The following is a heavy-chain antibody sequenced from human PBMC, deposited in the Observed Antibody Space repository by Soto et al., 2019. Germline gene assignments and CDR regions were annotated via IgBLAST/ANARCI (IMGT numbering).Heavy chain of an antibody. D-gene: IGHD3-22*01. V-gene: IGHV1-69*13. CDR3: TRDGTLYDSSAYYYLY. CDR2: IIPMFAKA. Sequence: SVKVSCKASGGTFSRYGISWVRQAPGQGLEWMGGIIPMFAKANYAQKFQDRVTITADESTGTAYMELRSLRFEDTAVYYCTRDGTLYDSSAYYYLYWGQGTLVTSPQ. J-gene: IGHJ4*02. CDR1: GGTFSRYG.